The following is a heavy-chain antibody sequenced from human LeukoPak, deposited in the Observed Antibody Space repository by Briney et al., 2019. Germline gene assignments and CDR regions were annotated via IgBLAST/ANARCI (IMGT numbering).Heavy chain of an antibody. CDR1: GGSISGYY. V-gene: IGHV4-59*01. Sequence: SETLSLTCTVSGGSISGYYWSWIRQPPGKGLEWIGFIYYSGSTNYNPSLKSRVTISVDTSKNQFSLKLSSVTAADTAVYYCARGRLDSSGVYDYWGQGTLVTVSS. CDR2: IYYSGST. J-gene: IGHJ4*02. CDR3: ARGRLDSSGVYDY. D-gene: IGHD3-22*01.